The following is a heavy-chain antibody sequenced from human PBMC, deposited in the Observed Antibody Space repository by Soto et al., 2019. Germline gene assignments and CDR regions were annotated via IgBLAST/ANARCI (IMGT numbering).Heavy chain of an antibody. V-gene: IGHV1-69*01. CDR2: IIPIFGTA. D-gene: IGHD2-15*01. CDR1: GGTFSSYA. CDR3: AREVLDCRGGSCYKIPPSDI. J-gene: IGHJ3*02. Sequence: QVQLVQSGAEVKKPGSSVKVSCKASGGTFSSYAISWVRQAPGQGLEWMGGIIPIFGTANYAQKFQGRVTITADESTSTAYMELSSLRSEDTAVYYCAREVLDCRGGSCYKIPPSDIWGQGTMVTVSS.